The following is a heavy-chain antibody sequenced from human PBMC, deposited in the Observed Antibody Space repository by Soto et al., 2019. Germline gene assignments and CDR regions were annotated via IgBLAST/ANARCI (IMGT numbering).Heavy chain of an antibody. Sequence: ASVKVSCKASGYTFTSYYMHWVRQAPGQGLEWMEVINPSGGSTSYAQKFQGRVTMTRDTSTSTVYMELSSLRSEDTAVYYCARLSRYNWFDPRGQGTLVPVSA. CDR1: GYTFTSYY. J-gene: IGHJ5*02. CDR2: INPSGGST. CDR3: ARLSRYNWFDP. V-gene: IGHV1-46*01.